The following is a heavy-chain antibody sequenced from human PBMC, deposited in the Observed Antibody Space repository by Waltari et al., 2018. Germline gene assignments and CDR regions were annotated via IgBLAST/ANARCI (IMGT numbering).Heavy chain of an antibody. V-gene: IGHV3-74*01. CDR3: VRGLGDY. J-gene: IGHJ4*02. CDR2: FNSDGTLK. Sequence: EVQLAESGGGLVQPGGSLRLSCAASGFTFSTSWMHWVRQAPGKGLVCVARFNSDGTLKTGADSVKGRFTIPRDNAKKTLNLQMSGLRVEDTGVYYCVRGLGDYWGQGSLVTVSS. CDR1: GFTFSTSW. D-gene: IGHD6-19*01.